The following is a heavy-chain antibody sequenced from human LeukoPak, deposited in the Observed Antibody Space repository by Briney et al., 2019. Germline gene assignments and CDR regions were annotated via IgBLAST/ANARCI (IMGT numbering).Heavy chain of an antibody. V-gene: IGHV3-23*01. CDR1: GFTFSTYG. J-gene: IGHJ4*02. CDR2: VSSTGGAT. D-gene: IGHD1-26*01. Sequence: GGSLRLSCAASGFTFSTYGMSWVRQAPGKGLEWVSAVSSTGGATYYADSVKGRFTISRDNSKNTLFLQINSLRAEDTAVYYCAKVSWELGDYWGQGTLVSVSS. CDR3: AKVSWELGDY.